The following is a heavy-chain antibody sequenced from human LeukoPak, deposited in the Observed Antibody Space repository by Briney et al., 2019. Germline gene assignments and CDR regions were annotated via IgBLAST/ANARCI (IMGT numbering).Heavy chain of an antibody. J-gene: IGHJ4*02. D-gene: IGHD6-19*01. CDR1: GFTFSSYA. CDR3: AKDFLSGWHKYYFDY. V-gene: IGHV3-23*01. Sequence: GGSLRLYCAASGFTFSSYAMSWARQAPGKRLEWVSAISGSGGSTYYADSVKGRFTISRDNSKNTLYLHMNSLRAEDTAVYYCAKDFLSGWHKYYFDYWGQGTLVSVSS. CDR2: ISGSGGST.